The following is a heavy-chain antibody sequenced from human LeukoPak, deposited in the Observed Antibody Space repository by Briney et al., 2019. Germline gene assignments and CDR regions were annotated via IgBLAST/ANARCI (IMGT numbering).Heavy chain of an antibody. J-gene: IGHJ5*02. CDR1: GFTFSSYA. V-gene: IGHV3-30*01. Sequence: HPGRSLRLSCAASGFTFSSYAMHWVRQAPGKGLEWVAIISYDGSNKYYADAVKGRFTSSRDNSKNTLYLQMNSLIPEDTSVYYCARDGKNYDSRINWFDHWGQGTLVTVSS. CDR3: ARDGKNYDSRINWFDH. CDR2: ISYDGSNK. D-gene: IGHD3-22*01.